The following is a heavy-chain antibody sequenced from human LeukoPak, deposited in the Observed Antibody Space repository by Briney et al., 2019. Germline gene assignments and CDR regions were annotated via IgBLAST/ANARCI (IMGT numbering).Heavy chain of an antibody. J-gene: IGHJ6*02. D-gene: IGHD1-1*01. CDR3: ASSSWNVDYYYGMDV. CDR1: GFTFSSYS. CDR2: ISSSSSYI. V-gene: IGHV3-21*01. Sequence: GGSLRLSCAASGFTFSSYSMHWVRPAPGKGLEWVSSISSSSSYIYYADSVKGRFTISRDNAKNSLYLQMNSLRAEDTAVYYCASSSWNVDYYYGMDVWGQGTTVTVSS.